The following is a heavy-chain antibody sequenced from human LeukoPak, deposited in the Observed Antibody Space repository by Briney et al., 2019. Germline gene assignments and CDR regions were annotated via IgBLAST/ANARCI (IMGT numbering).Heavy chain of an antibody. Sequence: SETLSLTCTVSGGSISGYFWSWIRQPPGKGLEWIGYIFYSGSTNYNPSLKSRVTISVDTSKNQFSLKLSSVTAADTAVYYCARRGYSSGWYWFDPWGQGTLVTVSS. V-gene: IGHV4-59*01. CDR1: GGSISGYF. CDR2: IFYSGST. CDR3: ARRGYSSGWYWFDP. D-gene: IGHD6-19*01. J-gene: IGHJ5*02.